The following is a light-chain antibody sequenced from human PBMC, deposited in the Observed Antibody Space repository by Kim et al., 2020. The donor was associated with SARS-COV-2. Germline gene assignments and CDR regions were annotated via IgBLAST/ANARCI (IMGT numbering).Light chain of an antibody. CDR2: KDS. J-gene: IGLJ2*01. Sequence: SYELTQPPSVSVSPGQTARITCSGDALPKQYAYWYQQKPGQAPVLVICKDSERPSGIPDRFSGSSSGTTVTLTISGVQAEDEADYYCQSADSSGAYVVFGGGTQLTVL. V-gene: IGLV3-25*03. CDR3: QSADSSGAYVV. CDR1: ALPKQY.